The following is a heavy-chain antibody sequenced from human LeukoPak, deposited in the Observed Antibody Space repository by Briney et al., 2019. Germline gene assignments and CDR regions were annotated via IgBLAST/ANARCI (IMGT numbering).Heavy chain of an antibody. CDR2: ISYDGSNK. J-gene: IGHJ6*02. CDR1: GFTFSSYA. Sequence: GGSLRLSCAASGFTFSSYAMHWVRQAPGKGLVWVAVISYDGSNKYYADSVKGRFTISRDNSKNTLYLQMNSLRAEDTAVYYCARDLGLTPGYGMDVWGQGATVTVSS. CDR3: ARDLGLTPGYGMDV. V-gene: IGHV3-30*04.